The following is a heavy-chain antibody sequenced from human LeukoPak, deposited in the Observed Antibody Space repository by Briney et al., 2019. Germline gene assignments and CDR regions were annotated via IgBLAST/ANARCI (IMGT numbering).Heavy chain of an antibody. D-gene: IGHD5-18*01. CDR1: GASISSTSYY. CDR2: ISYSGTT. J-gene: IGHJ6*03. CDR3: ARLGKEDGYPNYYYYYMDV. V-gene: IGHV4-39*07. Sequence: PSETLSLTCSVSGASISSTSYYWGWIRRPPGKGLEWIGSISYSGTTFYSPSLESRVTISADTSKNQFSLKLSSVTAADTAVYYCARLGKEDGYPNYYYYYMDVWGKGTTVTVSS.